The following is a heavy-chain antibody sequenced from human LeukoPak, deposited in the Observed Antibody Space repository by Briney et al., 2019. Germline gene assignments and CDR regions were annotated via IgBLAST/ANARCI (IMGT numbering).Heavy chain of an antibody. V-gene: IGHV3-23*01. J-gene: IGHJ3*02. D-gene: IGHD2-2*01. CDR3: AKYQADNDAFDI. CDR1: GFTSSSYA. CDR2: ISGSGGST. Sequence: GGSLRLSCAASGFTSSSYAMSWVRQAPGKGPEWVSAISGSGGSTYYADSVKGRFTISRDNSKYTLYLQMNSLRAEDTAVYYCAKYQADNDAFDIWGQRTMVTVSS.